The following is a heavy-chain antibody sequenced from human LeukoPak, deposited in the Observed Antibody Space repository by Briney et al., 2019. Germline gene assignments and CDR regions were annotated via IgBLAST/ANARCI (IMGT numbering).Heavy chain of an antibody. V-gene: IGHV4-59*12. CDR2: IYYSGST. CDR1: GGSISRYY. CDR3: AKGRGDAFDV. Sequence: SETLSLTCTVSGGSISRYYWSWIRQPPGKGLEWIGYIYYSGSTNYNPSLKSRVTISVDTSKNQFSLKLSSVTAADTAVYYCAKGRGDAFDVWGQGTMVTVSS. D-gene: IGHD3-10*01. J-gene: IGHJ3*01.